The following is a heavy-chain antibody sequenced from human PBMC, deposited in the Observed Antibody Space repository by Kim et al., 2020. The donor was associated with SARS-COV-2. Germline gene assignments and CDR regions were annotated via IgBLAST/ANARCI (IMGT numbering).Heavy chain of an antibody. V-gene: IGHV3-74*01. D-gene: IGHD6-19*01. J-gene: IGHJ4*02. CDR3: VREVVAGNGAGAY. Sequence: GGSLRLSCAASGFTFSNYWMHWVRQAPGKGLVWVSRINPDGSRRDYADSVKGRLTNSRDNAKNTLELQMNSLRVEDTAVYYCVREVVAGNGAGAYWGQGTLVTVSS. CDR2: INPDGSRR. CDR1: GFTFSNYW.